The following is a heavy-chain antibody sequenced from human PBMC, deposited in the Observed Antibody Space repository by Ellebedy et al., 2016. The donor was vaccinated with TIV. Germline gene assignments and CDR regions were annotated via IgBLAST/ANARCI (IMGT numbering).Heavy chain of an antibody. CDR1: GYDFLDYG. J-gene: IGHJ2*01. Sequence: AASVKVSCKASGYDFLDYGVSWVRQAPGQGLEWMGWISPYSGNTKSLRKFQGRVTMTKDTSTSTAYMDLRSLKSDDTVFYYCVRDSRHDWGDFDLWGRGSLVTVSS. CDR3: VRDSRHDWGDFDL. D-gene: IGHD3-9*01. V-gene: IGHV1-18*01. CDR2: ISPYSGNT.